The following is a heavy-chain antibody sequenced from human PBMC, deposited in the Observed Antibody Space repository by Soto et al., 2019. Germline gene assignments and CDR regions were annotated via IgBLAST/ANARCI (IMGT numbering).Heavy chain of an antibody. J-gene: IGHJ6*03. CDR3: GRHKYCSGGSCYGYYYYYMDV. V-gene: IGHV4-59*08. CDR2: IYYSGST. Sequence: SETLSLTCTVSGGSISSYYWSWIRQPPGKGLEWIGYIYYSGSTNYNPSLKSRVTISVDTSKNQFSLKLSSVTAADTAVYYCGRHKYCSGGSCYGYYYYYMDVWGKGTTVSDSS. D-gene: IGHD2-15*01. CDR1: GGSISSYY.